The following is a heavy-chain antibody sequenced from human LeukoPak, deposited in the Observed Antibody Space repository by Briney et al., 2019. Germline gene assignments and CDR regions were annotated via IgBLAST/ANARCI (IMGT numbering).Heavy chain of an antibody. J-gene: IGHJ4*02. CDR2: ISYDGSNK. Sequence: GGSLRLSCAASGFTFSSYGMHWVRQAPGKGLEWVAVISYDGSNKYYADSVKGRFTISRDNSKNSLYLQMNSLRTEDTALYYCAKDRRLRFLEWLFDYWGQGTLVTVSS. CDR1: GFTFSSYG. CDR3: AKDRRLRFLEWLFDY. V-gene: IGHV3-30*18. D-gene: IGHD3-3*01.